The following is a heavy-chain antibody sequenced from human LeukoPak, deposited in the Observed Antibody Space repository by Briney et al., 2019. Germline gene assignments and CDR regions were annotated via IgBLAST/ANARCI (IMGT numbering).Heavy chain of an antibody. Sequence: SETLSLTCTVSGYSISSGYYWGWIRQSPGKGLEWIGSIYNSGSTYYNPSLKSRVTISIDTSKNQFSLKLTSVTAADTAVYYCARTMSASYYDAFDIWGQGTMVTVSS. V-gene: IGHV4-38-2*02. CDR2: IYNSGST. CDR1: GYSISSGYY. CDR3: ARTMSASYYDAFDI. D-gene: IGHD1-26*01. J-gene: IGHJ3*02.